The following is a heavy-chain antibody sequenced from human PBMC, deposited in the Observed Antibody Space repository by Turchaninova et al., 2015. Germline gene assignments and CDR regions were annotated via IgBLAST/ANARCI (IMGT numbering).Heavy chain of an antibody. CDR1: GFSVSSND. J-gene: IGHJ3*02. Sequence: EVQPVEFGGGLIQSGGSLKLSCAASGFSVSSNDMSWVRQAPGEGLEWVSVIYSGGSTYDADSVKGRFTISRDNSKNTLYLQMNSLRAEDTDVYYCARKTGAFDIWGQGTMVTVSS. CDR3: ARKTGAFDI. CDR2: IYSGGST. V-gene: IGHV3-53*01.